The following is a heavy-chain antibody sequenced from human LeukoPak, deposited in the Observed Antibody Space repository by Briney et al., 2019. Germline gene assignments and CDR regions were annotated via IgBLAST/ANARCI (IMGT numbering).Heavy chain of an antibody. CDR3: AKGGWSHLGKDWLDP. CDR2: IYHSGST. CDR1: GGSISSGGYS. J-gene: IGHJ5*02. V-gene: IGHV4-30-2*01. D-gene: IGHD3-16*01. Sequence: SQTLSLTCAVSGGSISSGGYSWSWIRQPPGKGLEWIGYIYHSGSTYYNPSLKSRVTISVDRSKNQFSLKLSSVTAADTAVYYCAKGGWSHLGKDWLDPWGQGTLVTVSS.